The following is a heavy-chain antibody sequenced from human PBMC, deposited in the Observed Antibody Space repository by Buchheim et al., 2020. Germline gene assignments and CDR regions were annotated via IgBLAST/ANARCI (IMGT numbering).Heavy chain of an antibody. CDR3: ARDLSGSQDY. D-gene: IGHD1-26*01. CDR2: INKDGSFT. V-gene: IGHV3-74*01. J-gene: IGHJ4*02. Sequence: EVQLEESGGGLVQPGGSLRLSCAAPGFTLRTYWMHWVRQAPGKGLEWVSRINKDGSFTNYADSVKGRFTISRDNAENTLYLQMTSLRVEDTAMYYCARDLSGSQDYWGQGTL. CDR1: GFTLRTYW.